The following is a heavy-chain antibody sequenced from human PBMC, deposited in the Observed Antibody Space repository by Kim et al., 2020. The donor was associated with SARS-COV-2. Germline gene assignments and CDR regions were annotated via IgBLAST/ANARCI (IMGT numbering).Heavy chain of an antibody. CDR3: AKDMRYSSSWYAGVFDY. Sequence: GGSLRLSCAASGFTFDDYAMHWVRQAPGKGLECFSFISWTSCSIGYADSVKGRFTISRDNAKNSLYLQINRLRAEDTALYYCAKDMRYSSSWYAGVFDYWGQGTLVTVSS. CDR1: GFTFDDYA. J-gene: IGHJ4*02. V-gene: IGHV3-9*01. CDR2: ISWTSCSI. D-gene: IGHD6-13*01.